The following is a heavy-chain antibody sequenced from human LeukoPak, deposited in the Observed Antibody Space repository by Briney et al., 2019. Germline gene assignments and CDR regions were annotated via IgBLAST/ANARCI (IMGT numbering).Heavy chain of an antibody. CDR2: ISSSGSTI. V-gene: IGHV3-11*01. D-gene: IGHD6-13*01. J-gene: IGHJ4*02. CDR3: ARDSNSSSWYSFDY. Sequence: GGSLRLSRAASGFTFSDYYMSWIRQAPGKGLEWVSYISSSGSTIYYADSVKGRFTISRDDAKNSLYLQMNSLRAEDTAVYYCARDSNSSSWYSFDYWGQGTLVTVSS. CDR1: GFTFSDYY.